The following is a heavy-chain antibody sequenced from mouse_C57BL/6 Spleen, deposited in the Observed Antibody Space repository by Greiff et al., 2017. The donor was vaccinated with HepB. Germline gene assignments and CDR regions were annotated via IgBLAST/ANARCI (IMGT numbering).Heavy chain of an antibody. V-gene: IGHV1-80*01. CDR2: IYPGDGDT. Sequence: SGASVKISCKASGYAFSSYWMNWVKQRPGKGLEWIGQIYPGDGDTNYNGKFKGKATLTADKSSSTAYMQLSSLTSEDSAVYFCARRDYGSSYVDAMDYWGQGTSVTVSS. CDR1: GYAFSSYW. D-gene: IGHD1-1*01. CDR3: ARRDYGSSYVDAMDY. J-gene: IGHJ4*01.